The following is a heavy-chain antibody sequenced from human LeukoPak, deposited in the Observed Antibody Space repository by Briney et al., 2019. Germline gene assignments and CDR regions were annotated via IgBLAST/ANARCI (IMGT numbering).Heavy chain of an antibody. D-gene: IGHD3-10*01. CDR2: IDPSDSYT. Sequence: GESLKISCKGSGYSFSSYWINWVRQMPGKGLEWMGRIDPSDSYTNYNPSFQGLVTISADKSISTAYLQWSSLMASDTAMYYCARHTISDYWGQGTQVTVSS. CDR3: ARHTISDY. CDR1: GYSFSSYW. V-gene: IGHV5-10-1*01. J-gene: IGHJ4*02.